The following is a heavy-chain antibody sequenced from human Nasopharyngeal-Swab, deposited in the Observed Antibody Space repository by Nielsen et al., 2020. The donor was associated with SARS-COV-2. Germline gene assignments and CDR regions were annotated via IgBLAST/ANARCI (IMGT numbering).Heavy chain of an antibody. CDR2: ISYDGSNK. D-gene: IGHD6-19*01. CDR3: ARGEVRQWLVHDL. J-gene: IGHJ2*01. CDR1: GFTFSSFA. Sequence: GGSLRLSCAASGFTFSSFAMHWVRQAPGKGLEWVAVISYDGSNKFYADSVKGRFTISRDNSKNTLYLQMNSLRAEDTAVYYCARGEVRQWLVHDLWGRGTLVTVSS. V-gene: IGHV3-30-3*01.